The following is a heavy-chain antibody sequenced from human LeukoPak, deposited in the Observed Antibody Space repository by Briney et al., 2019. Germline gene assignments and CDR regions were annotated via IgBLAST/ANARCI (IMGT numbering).Heavy chain of an antibody. J-gene: IGHJ4*02. D-gene: IGHD6-19*01. CDR2: ISWNSGSI. CDR1: GFTFDDYA. Sequence: GGSLRLSCAASGFTFDDYAMHWVRQAPGKGLEWVSGISWNSGSIGYADSVKGRFTISRDNAKNSLYLQMNSLRAEDMALYYCAKARGSSGWYETPYFDYWGQGTLVTVSS. CDR3: AKARGSSGWYETPYFDY. V-gene: IGHV3-9*03.